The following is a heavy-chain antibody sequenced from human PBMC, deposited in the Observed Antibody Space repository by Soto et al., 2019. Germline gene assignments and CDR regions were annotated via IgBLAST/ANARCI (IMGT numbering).Heavy chain of an antibody. V-gene: IGHV4-30-2*01. J-gene: IGHJ4*02. D-gene: IGHD4-4*01. CDR2: IYHSGST. CDR1: CGSISSGGYS. CDR3: ARGMTTVTTLYY. Sequence: SETLSLTCAVSCGSISSGGYSWSWIRQPPGKGLEWIGYIYHSGSTYYNPSLKSRVTISVDRSKNQFSLKLSSVTAADTAVYYCARGMTTVTTLYYWGQGTLVTVS.